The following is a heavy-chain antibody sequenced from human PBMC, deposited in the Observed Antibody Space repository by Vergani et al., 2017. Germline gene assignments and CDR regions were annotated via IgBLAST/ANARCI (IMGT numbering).Heavy chain of an antibody. Sequence: QVQLQESGPGLVKPSETLSLTCAVYGGSFSGYYWSWIRQPPGKGLEWIGEINHSGSTNYNPSLKSRVTISVDTSKNQFSLKMSSVTAAETAVYYCASCPPGSGWYSFWGQGTLVNVSS. CDR3: ASCPPGSGWYSF. J-gene: IGHJ4*02. CDR2: INHSGST. CDR1: GGSFSGYY. D-gene: IGHD6-19*01. V-gene: IGHV4-34*01.